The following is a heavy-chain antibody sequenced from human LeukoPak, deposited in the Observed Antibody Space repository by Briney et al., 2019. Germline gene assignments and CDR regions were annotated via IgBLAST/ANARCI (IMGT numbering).Heavy chain of an antibody. CDR2: INPISGGT. V-gene: IGHV1-2*02. D-gene: IGHD3-10*01. CDR1: GYTFTSYY. CDR3: ARGPRGVRGVTPPFDY. J-gene: IGHJ4*02. Sequence: ASMKVSCKTSGYTFTSYYMHWVRQAPGQGLEWMGWINPISGGTTYARKFQGRVTMTRDTSINTGYMELSSLRSDDTAIYYCARGPRGVRGVTPPFDYWGQGTLVTVSS.